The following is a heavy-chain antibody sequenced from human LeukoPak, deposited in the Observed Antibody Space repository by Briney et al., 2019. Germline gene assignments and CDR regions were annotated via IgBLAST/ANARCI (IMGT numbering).Heavy chain of an antibody. CDR2: IRYDGSNK. CDR3: AKDRTYYDILTGPTFDP. CDR1: GFTFSSYG. D-gene: IGHD3-9*01. Sequence: GGSLRLSCAASGFTFSSYGMHWVRQAPGKGLEWVAFIRYDGSNKYYADSVKGRFTISRGNSKNTLYLQMNSLRAEDTAVYYCAKDRTYYDILTGPTFDPWGQGTLVTVSS. J-gene: IGHJ5*02. V-gene: IGHV3-30*02.